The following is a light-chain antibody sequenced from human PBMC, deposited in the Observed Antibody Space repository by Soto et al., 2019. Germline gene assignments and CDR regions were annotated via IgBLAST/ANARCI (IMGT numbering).Light chain of an antibody. Sequence: VMTQSPATLSVSPGERATLSCWASETVATNLAWYQQKPGQAPRLLISGASTRAAGISDRFRGSGSGTEFTLTISRLEPEDFAVYYCQQYGPSPMYTFGQGTNLEIK. V-gene: IGKV3-15*01. J-gene: IGKJ2*01. CDR1: ETVATN. CDR2: GAS. CDR3: QQYGPSPMYT.